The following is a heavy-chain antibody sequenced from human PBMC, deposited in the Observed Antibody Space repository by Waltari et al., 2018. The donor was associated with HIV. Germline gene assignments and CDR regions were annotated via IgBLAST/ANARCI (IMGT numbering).Heavy chain of an antibody. CDR3: ARLTYYDFWSGYYGRYNWFDP. D-gene: IGHD3-3*01. J-gene: IGHJ5*02. Sequence: QVTLKESGPVLVKPTETLTLTCTVSGFSLSNARMGVSWLRQPPGKALEWLAHIFSNDEKSYSTSLKSRLTISKDTSKSQVVLTMTNMDPVDTATYYCARLTYYDFWSGYYGRYNWFDPWGQGTLVTVSS. CDR2: IFSNDEK. V-gene: IGHV2-26*01. CDR1: GFSLSNARMG.